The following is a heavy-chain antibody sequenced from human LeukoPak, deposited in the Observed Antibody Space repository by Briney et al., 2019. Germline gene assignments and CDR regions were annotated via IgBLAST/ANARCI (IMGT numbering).Heavy chain of an antibody. CDR1: GYTFTSYG. D-gene: IGHD4-17*01. CDR3: ARVPITVTNLPYYFDY. V-gene: IGHV1-18*01. J-gene: IGHJ4*02. CDR2: ISAYNGNT. Sequence: GASVKVSCKASGYTFTSYGISWVRQVPGQGLEWMGWISAYNGNTNYAQKLQGRVTMTTDTSTSTAYMELRSLRSDDTAVYYCARVPITVTNLPYYFDYWGQGTLVTVSS.